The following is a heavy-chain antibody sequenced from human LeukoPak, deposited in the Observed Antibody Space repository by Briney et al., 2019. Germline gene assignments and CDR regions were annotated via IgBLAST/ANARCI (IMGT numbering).Heavy chain of an antibody. D-gene: IGHD2-15*01. CDR1: GFTFSTYA. J-gene: IGHJ4*02. CDR2: ISGSDGST. CDR3: AKDRGGSCYSAVDY. Sequence: PGGSLRLSCAASGFTFSTYAMSWVRQAPGKGLEWVSAISGSDGSTYYADSVKGRFTISRDNSKNTLYLQMNSLRAEDTAVYYCAKDRGGSCYSAVDYWDQGTLVTVSS. V-gene: IGHV3-23*01.